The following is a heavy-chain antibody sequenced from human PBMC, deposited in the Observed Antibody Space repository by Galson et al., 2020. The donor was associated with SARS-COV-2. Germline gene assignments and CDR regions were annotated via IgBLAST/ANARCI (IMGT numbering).Heavy chain of an antibody. D-gene: IGHD6-19*01. CDR2: ISYDGSNK. CDR3: ARDRGAVAGNLDAFDI. V-gene: IGHV3-30-3*01. J-gene: IGHJ3*02. Sequence: TGGSLRLSCAASGFTFSSYAMHWVRQAPGKGLEWVAVISYDGSNKYYADSVKGRFTISRDNSKNTLYLQMNSLRAEDTAVYYCARDRGAVAGNLDAFDIWGQGTMVTVSS. CDR1: GFTFSSYA.